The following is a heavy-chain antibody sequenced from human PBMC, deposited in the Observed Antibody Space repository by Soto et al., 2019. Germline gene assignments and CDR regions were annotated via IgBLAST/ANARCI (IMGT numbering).Heavy chain of an antibody. V-gene: IGHV2-5*01. CDR2: IYWNDDK. Sequence: SGPTLVNPTQTLTLTCTFSGFSLSTSEVGVGWIRQPPGKALEWLALIYWNDDKRYSPSLKSRLTITKDTSKNQVVLTMTNMDPVDTTTYYCAHSPRVAHCSSTSCLDYFDYWGQGTLVTVSS. CDR3: AHSPRVAHCSSTSCLDYFDY. D-gene: IGHD2-2*01. CDR1: GFSLSTSEVG. J-gene: IGHJ4*02.